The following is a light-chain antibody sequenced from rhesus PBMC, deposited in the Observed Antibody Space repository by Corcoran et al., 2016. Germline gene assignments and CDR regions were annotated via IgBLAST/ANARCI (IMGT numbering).Light chain of an antibody. CDR3: QQRNSYPLT. J-gene: IGKJ1*01. Sequence: DIQLTQSPSSLSASVGDRVTITCRASQGISSYLAWYQQKSGKAPKLLIYDASNLQSGVPSRFSGSGYGTEFPLTISSLHPEDVATYYCQQRNSYPLTFGQGTKVEIK. V-gene: IGKV1-38*01. CDR2: DAS. CDR1: QGISSY.